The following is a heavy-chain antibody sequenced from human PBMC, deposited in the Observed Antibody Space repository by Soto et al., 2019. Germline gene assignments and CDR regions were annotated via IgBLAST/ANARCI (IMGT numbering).Heavy chain of an antibody. D-gene: IGHD6-13*01. CDR2: IWYDGSNK. CDR1: GFTFSSYG. CDR3: ARAIIPRYRSRWYGPDYYGMDV. J-gene: IGHJ6*02. V-gene: IGHV3-33*01. Sequence: QVQLVESGGGVVQPGRSLRLSFAASGFTFSSYGMHWVRQAPGKGLEWVAVIWYDGSNKYYADSVKGRFTISRDNSKNSRYMQMNCLRAADTAVYYCARAIIPRYRSRWYGPDYYGMDVWGQGTTVTVSS.